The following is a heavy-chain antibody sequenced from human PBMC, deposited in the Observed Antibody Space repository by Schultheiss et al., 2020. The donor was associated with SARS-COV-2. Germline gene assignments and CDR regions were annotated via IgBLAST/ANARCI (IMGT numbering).Heavy chain of an antibody. CDR1: GGSFSGYY. J-gene: IGHJ4*02. CDR2: INHSGST. Sequence: SQTLSLTCAVYGGSFSGYYWSWIRQPPGKGLEWIGEINHSGSTNYNPSLKSRVTISVDTSKNQFSLKLSSVTAADTAVYYCARGHYDFWSGYYIDYWGQGTLVTVSS. V-gene: IGHV4-34*01. CDR3: ARGHYDFWSGYYIDY. D-gene: IGHD3-3*01.